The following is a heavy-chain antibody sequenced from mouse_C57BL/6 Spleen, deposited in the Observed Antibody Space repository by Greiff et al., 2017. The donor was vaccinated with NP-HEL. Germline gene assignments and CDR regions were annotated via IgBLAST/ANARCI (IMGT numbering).Heavy chain of an antibody. V-gene: IGHV1-81*01. CDR3: ARGNGYDLVYFDY. J-gene: IGHJ2*01. CDR1: GYTFTSYG. CDR2: IYPRSGNT. Sequence: VQLQQSGAELARPGASVKLSCKASGYTFTSYGISWVKQRTGQGLEWIGEIYPRSGNTYYNEKFKGKATLTADKSSSTAYMELRSLTSEDSAVYVCARGNGYDLVYFDYGGQGPTLTAAS. D-gene: IGHD2-2*01.